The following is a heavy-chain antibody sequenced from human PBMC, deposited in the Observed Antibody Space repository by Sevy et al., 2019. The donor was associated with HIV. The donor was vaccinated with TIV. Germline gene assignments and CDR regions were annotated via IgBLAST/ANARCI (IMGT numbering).Heavy chain of an antibody. Sequence: GGSLRLSCAASGFTFSDYYMSWIRQAPGKGLEWVSYISSSGSTIYYAYSVKGRFTISRDNAKNSLYLQMNSLRAEDTAVYYCARVRFLEWLLFGRWFDPWVQGTLVTVSS. J-gene: IGHJ5*02. V-gene: IGHV3-11*01. CDR2: ISSSGSTI. CDR3: ARVRFLEWLLFGRWFDP. CDR1: GFTFSDYY. D-gene: IGHD3-3*01.